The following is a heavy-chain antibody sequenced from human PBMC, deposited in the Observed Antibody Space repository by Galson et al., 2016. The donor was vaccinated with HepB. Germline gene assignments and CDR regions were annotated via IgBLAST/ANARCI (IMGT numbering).Heavy chain of an antibody. J-gene: IGHJ2*01. CDR1: GGSLSSAAYY. V-gene: IGHV4-39*01. CDR2: VSYSGSN. Sequence: ETLSLTCSVSGGSLSSAAYYWGWIRQPPGEGLEWIGSVSYSGSNYYNLSLKSRATISVDTSKNQVSLKLRSVTAADTAFYYCARKWQARLWYFDLWGRGTLVTVSS. D-gene: IGHD2-8*01. CDR3: ARKWQARLWYFDL.